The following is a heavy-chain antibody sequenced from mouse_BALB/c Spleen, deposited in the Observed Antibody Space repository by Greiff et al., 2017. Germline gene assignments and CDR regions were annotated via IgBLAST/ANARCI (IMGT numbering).Heavy chain of an antibody. CDR1: GFDFSRYW. CDR2: INPDSSTI. J-gene: IGHJ3*01. Sequence: LVEPGGSLKLPCAASGFDFSRYWMRWVRQAPGKGLEWIGEINPDSSTINYTPSLKDKFIISRDNAKNTLYLQMSKVRSEDTALYYCARRKLGQGFAYWGQGTLVTVSA. D-gene: IGHD4-1*01. CDR3: ARRKLGQGFAY. V-gene: IGHV4-1*02.